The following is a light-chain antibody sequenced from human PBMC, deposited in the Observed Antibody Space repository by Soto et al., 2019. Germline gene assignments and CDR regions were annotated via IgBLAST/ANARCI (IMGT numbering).Light chain of an antibody. J-gene: IGLJ2*01. CDR1: ASNVGSTY. CDR3: ASWDNDLNGPI. CDR2: RNN. Sequence: QPVLTQPPSASGTPGQRVSISCSGSASNVGSTYVFWYQQLPGAAPTLLIYRNNQRPSGVSDRFSGSKSGTSASLAISGLRVDDEADYYCASWDNDLNGPIFGGGTKLTVL. V-gene: IGLV1-47*01.